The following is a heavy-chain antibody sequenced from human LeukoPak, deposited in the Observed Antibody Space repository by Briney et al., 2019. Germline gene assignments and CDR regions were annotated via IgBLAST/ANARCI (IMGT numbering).Heavy chain of an antibody. CDR3: AKIPHYQLLLYYFDY. V-gene: IGHV3-23*01. CDR2: ISGSGGST. Sequence: GGSLRLSCAASGFTFSSYAMSWVRQAPGKGLEWVSAISGSGGSTYYADPVKGRFTISRDNSKNTLYLQMNSPRAEDTAVYYCAKIPHYQLLLYYFDYWGQGTLVTVSS. J-gene: IGHJ4*02. CDR1: GFTFSSYA. D-gene: IGHD2-2*01.